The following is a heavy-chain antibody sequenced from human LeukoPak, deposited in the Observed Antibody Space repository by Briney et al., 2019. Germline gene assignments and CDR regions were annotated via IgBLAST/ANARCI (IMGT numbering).Heavy chain of an antibody. CDR1: GYNFITYY. J-gene: IGHJ4*02. V-gene: IGHV1-46*01. CDR3: ARNVASGLDS. CDR2: INPVGGST. Sequence: ALVKVSCESSGYNFITYYIHWVRQAPGQGLEWMGFINPVGGSTSYAQKSQGRVTMTRDTSTSTVYMELRSLTSEDTAVYYCARNVASGLDSWGQGTLLTVSS. D-gene: IGHD2-21*01.